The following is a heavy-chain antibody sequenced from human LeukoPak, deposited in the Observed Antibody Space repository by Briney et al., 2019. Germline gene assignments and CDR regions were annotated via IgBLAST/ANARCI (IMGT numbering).Heavy chain of an antibody. V-gene: IGHV4-39*07. CDR2: IYYSGST. J-gene: IGHJ6*03. D-gene: IGHD5-18*01. Sequence: ESSETLSLTCTVSGGSISSSSYYWGWIRQPPGKGLEWIGSIYYSGSTYYNPSLKSRVTISVDTSKNQFSLKLSSVTAADTAVYYCARTAMVTFYYYYYMDVWGKGTTVTISS. CDR3: ARTAMVTFYYYYYMDV. CDR1: GGSISSSSYY.